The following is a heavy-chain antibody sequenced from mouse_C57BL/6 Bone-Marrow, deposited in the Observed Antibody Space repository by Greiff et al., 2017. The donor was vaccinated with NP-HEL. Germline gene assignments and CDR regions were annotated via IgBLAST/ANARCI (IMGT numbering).Heavy chain of an antibody. CDR1: GFTFSDYG. Sequence: DVMLVESGGGLVKPGGSLKLSCAASGFTFSDYGMHWVRQAPEKGLEWVAYISSGSSTIYYADTVKGRFTISRDNAKNTLFLQMSSLKSEDTAMFCWTRAPTGTYFDYWGQGTTLTVSS. D-gene: IGHD4-1*02. V-gene: IGHV5-17*03. CDR2: ISSGSSTI. J-gene: IGHJ2*01. CDR3: TRAPTGTYFDY.